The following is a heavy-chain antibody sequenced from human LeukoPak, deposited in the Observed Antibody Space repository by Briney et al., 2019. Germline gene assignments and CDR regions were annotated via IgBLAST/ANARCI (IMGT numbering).Heavy chain of an antibody. D-gene: IGHD6-19*01. V-gene: IGHV1-2*04. CDR2: INPNSGGT. J-gene: IGHJ4*02. CDR3: ARENSSGGYFDY. CDR1: GYTFTGYY. Sequence: PWASVNVSCKASGYTFTGYYMHWVRQAPGQGLEWMGWINPNSGGTNYAQKFQGWVTMTRDASISTAYMELSRLRSDDTAVYYCARENSSGGYFDYWGQGTLVTVSS.